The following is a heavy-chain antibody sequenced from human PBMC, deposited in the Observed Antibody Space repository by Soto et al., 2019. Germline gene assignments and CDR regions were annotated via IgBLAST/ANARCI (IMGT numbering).Heavy chain of an antibody. CDR3: ATTPMEEKGWGAFDI. V-gene: IGHV4-31*03. J-gene: IGHJ3*02. Sequence: QVQLQESGPGLVKPSQTLSLTCTVSVDSISSGGSYWGGFRRHPGKGLEWIGYIYSSGGTYYNPSLKSRVTISVDTSKNQFSLKLSSVTAADTAVYYCATTPMEEKGWGAFDIWGQGTMVTVSS. CDR2: IYSSGGT. CDR1: VDSISSGGSY. D-gene: IGHD3-10*01.